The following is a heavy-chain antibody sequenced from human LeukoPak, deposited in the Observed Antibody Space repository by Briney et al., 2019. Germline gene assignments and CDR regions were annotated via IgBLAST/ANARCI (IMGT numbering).Heavy chain of an antibody. V-gene: IGHV4-34*01. CDR3: ARGWIQLWSYWYFDL. Sequence: SETLSLTCAVYGGSFSGYYWSWIRQPPGKGLEWIGEINHSGSTNYNPSLKSRVTISVDTSKNQFSLKLSSVTAADTAVYYCARGWIQLWSYWYFDLCGRGTLVTVSS. D-gene: IGHD5-18*01. CDR2: INHSGST. J-gene: IGHJ2*01. CDR1: GGSFSGYY.